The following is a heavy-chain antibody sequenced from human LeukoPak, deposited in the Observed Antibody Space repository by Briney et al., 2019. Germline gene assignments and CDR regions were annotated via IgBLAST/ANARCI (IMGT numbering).Heavy chain of an antibody. V-gene: IGHV1-69*05. CDR3: AREGPGVGARGLDY. Sequence: SVKVSCKASGGTFSSYAISWVRQAPGQGPEWMGGIIPIFGTANYAQKFQGRVTITTDESTSTAYMELSSLRSEDTAVYYCAREGPGVGARGLDYWGQGTLVTVSS. CDR1: GGTFSSYA. J-gene: IGHJ4*02. D-gene: IGHD1-26*01. CDR2: IIPIFGTA.